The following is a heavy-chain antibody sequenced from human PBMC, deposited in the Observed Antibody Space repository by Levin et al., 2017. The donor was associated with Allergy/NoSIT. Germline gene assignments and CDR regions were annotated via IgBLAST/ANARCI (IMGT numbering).Heavy chain of an antibody. D-gene: IGHD2-2*01. V-gene: IGHV4-34*01. CDR2: INHSGST. Sequence: SQTLSLTCAVYGGSFSGYYWSWIRQPPGKGLEWIGEINHSGSTNYNPSLKSRVTISVDTSKNQFSLKLSSVTAADTAVYYCARGLSSTTKLPHYYMDVWGKGTTVTVSS. CDR3: ARGLSSTTKLPHYYMDV. CDR1: GGSFSGYY. J-gene: IGHJ6*03.